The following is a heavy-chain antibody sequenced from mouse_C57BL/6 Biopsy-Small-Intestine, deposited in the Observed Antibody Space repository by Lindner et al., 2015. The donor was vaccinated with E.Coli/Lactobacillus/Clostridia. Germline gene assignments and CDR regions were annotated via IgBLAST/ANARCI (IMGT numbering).Heavy chain of an antibody. CDR3: ARHEATGIFFDY. J-gene: IGHJ2*01. D-gene: IGHD4-1*01. CDR1: GYIFTEYT. CDR2: FYPRSGGT. V-gene: IGHV1-62-2*01. Sequence: VQLQESGAELVKPGASVKLSCKASGYIFTEYTIHWVKQRSGQGLEWIGWFYPRSGGTKYSEKFTDKATLTADRSSNTVYMELTRLTFEDSAVYFCARHEATGIFFDYWGQGTALTVSS.